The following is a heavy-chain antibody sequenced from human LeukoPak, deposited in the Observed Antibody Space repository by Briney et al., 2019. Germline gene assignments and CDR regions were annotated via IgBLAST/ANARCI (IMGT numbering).Heavy chain of an antibody. D-gene: IGHD3-22*01. CDR3: ARETYYDSSGYYAQVGYFDY. CDR1: GFTFSDYY. Sequence: GGSLRLSCAASGFTFSDYYMSWIRQAPGKGLEWVSYISSSSSYTNYADSVKGRFTISRDNAKNSLYLQMNSLRAEDTAVYYCARETYYDSSGYYAQVGYFDYWGQGTLVTVSS. CDR2: ISSSSSYT. J-gene: IGHJ4*02. V-gene: IGHV3-11*06.